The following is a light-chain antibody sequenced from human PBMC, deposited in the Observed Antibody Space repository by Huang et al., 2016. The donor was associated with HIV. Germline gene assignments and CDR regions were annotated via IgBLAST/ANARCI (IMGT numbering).Light chain of an antibody. Sequence: DIQITQSPSSLSASVGDRVNITCRASQNINRYLNWYQQRPGEAPKLLLHGASSLQRRVPSRFTGSGSGTDVTLTISSLQPEDSATYYCQQSARTPRTFGQGTKLEI. CDR2: GAS. CDR1: QNINRY. CDR3: QQSARTPRT. V-gene: IGKV1-39*01. J-gene: IGKJ2*01.